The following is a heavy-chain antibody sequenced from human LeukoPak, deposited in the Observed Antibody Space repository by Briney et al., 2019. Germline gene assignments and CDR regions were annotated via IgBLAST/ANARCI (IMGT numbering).Heavy chain of an antibody. D-gene: IGHD3-22*01. Sequence: ASVKVSCKASGYTFTKYGISWVRQAPGQGLEWMGWISAYNGNTKYTQKVQGRVSLTTDTPTSTAYMEVRSLRSDDTAVYYCGRGSNPLIGYYGMDVWGQGTTVTVSS. J-gene: IGHJ6*02. CDR3: GRGSNPLIGYYGMDV. CDR2: ISAYNGNT. V-gene: IGHV1-18*01. CDR1: GYTFTKYG.